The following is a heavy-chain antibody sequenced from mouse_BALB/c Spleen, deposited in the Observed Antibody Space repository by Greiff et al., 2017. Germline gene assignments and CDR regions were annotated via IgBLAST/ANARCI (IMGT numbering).Heavy chain of an antibody. CDR1: GFSLTSYG. CDR3: AKGRLGGDYAMDY. V-gene: IGHV2-5-1*01. J-gene: IGHJ4*01. Sequence: QVQLQQSGPSLVQPSQSLSITCTVSGFSLTSYGVHWVRQSPGKGLEWLGVIWRGGSTDYNAAFMSRLSITKDNSKSQVFFKMNSLQADDTAIYYCAKGRLGGDYAMDYWGQGTSVTVSS. D-gene: IGHD4-1*01. CDR2: IWRGGST.